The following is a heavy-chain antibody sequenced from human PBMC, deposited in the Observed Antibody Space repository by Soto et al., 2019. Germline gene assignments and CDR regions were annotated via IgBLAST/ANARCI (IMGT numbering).Heavy chain of an antibody. Sequence: XGSLRLSCAASGFTFSRFELHWVRQAPGKGLEWISYISSSGSTAYYASSAEGRFTISRDNANNSVYLQMDSLRAEDTALYYCTRAAWFPYLSFYWGQGTLVTVSS. CDR2: ISSSGSTA. CDR1: GFTFSRFE. J-gene: IGHJ4*02. V-gene: IGHV3-48*03. D-gene: IGHD3-10*01. CDR3: TRAAWFPYLSFY.